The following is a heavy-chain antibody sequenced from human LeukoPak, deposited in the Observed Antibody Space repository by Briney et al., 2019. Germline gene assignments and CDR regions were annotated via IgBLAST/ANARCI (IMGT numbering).Heavy chain of an antibody. V-gene: IGHV4-39*01. CDR3: SRQKRTRWDLPGVFEF. Sequence: PSETLSLTCTVSGDSIRTNNYYWGWIRQSPGKGLEWIGSIYYSGNTYHNSSLKSRVTMSVDASKSQFSLNLRSVTAADTAVYYCSRQKRTRWDLPGVFEFLGQGILVTGSS. CDR1: GDSIRTNNYY. D-gene: IGHD1-26*01. J-gene: IGHJ4*01. CDR2: IYYSGNT.